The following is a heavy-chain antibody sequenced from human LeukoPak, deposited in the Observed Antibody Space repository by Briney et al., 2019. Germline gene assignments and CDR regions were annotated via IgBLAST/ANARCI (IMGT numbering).Heavy chain of an antibody. J-gene: IGHJ4*02. V-gene: IGHV1-18*01. D-gene: IGHD4-17*01. Sequence: ASVKVSCKASGYTFTSYGISWVRQAPGQGLEWMGWISAYNGNTNYAQKFQGRVTMTRDTSISTAYMELSRLRSDDTAVYYCARGGRTTVTTLDYWGQGTLVTVSS. CDR1: GYTFTSYG. CDR3: ARGGRTTVTTLDY. CDR2: ISAYNGNT.